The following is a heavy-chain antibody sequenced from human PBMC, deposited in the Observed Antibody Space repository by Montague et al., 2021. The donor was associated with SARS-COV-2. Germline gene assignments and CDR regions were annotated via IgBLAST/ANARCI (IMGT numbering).Heavy chain of an antibody. Sequence: ETLSLTCTVSGGSISSSSYYWGWIRQPPGKGLEWIGSIYYSGSTYYNPSLKSRVTISVDTSKNQFSLKLSSVTAADTAVYYCARQDDILTGDDYYGMDVWGQGTTVTVSS. J-gene: IGHJ6*02. CDR1: GGSISSSSYY. D-gene: IGHD3-9*01. CDR3: ARQDDILTGDDYYGMDV. CDR2: IYYSGST. V-gene: IGHV4-39*01.